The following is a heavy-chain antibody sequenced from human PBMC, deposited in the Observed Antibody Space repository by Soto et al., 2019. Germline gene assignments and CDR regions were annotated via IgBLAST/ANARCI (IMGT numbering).Heavy chain of an antibody. V-gene: IGHV1-69*13. J-gene: IGHJ6*02. CDR1: GGTFSSYA. Sequence: SVKVSCKASGGTFSSYAISWVRQAPGQGLEWMGGIIPIFGTANYAQKFQGRVTITADESTSTAYMELSSLRSEDTAVYYFASSLSGYSYYYYGMDVWGQGTTVTVSS. CDR2: IIPIFGTA. CDR3: ASSLSGYSYYYYGMDV. D-gene: IGHD3-22*01.